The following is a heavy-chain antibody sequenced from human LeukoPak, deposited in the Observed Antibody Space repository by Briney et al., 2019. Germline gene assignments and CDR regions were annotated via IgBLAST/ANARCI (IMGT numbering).Heavy chain of an antibody. CDR2: IYHSGST. CDR1: GYSISSGYY. D-gene: IGHD2-21*02. J-gene: IGHJ4*02. V-gene: IGHV4-38-2*02. CDR3: ARDIVVVTAPGYFDY. Sequence: PSETLSLTCTVSGYSISSGYYWGWIRQPPGKGLEWIGSIYHSGSTYYNPSLKSRVTISVDTSKNQFSLKLSSVIAADTAVYHCARDIVVVTAPGYFDYWGQGTLVTVSS.